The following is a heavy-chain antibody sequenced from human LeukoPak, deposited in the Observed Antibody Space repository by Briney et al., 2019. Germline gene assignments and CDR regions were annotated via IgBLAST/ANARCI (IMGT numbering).Heavy chain of an antibody. Sequence: ASVKVSCKASGYTFTGYYMHWVRQAPGQGLEWMGWINPNSGGTNYAQKFQGRVTMTRDTSISTAYMELSRLRSDDTAVYYCASLDYGGNPANFDYWGQGTLVTVSS. CDR3: ASLDYGGNPANFDY. CDR2: INPNSGGT. CDR1: GYTFTGYY. V-gene: IGHV1-2*02. D-gene: IGHD4-23*01. J-gene: IGHJ4*02.